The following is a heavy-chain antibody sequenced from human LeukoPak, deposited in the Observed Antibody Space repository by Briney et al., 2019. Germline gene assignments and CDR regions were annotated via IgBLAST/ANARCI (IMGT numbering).Heavy chain of an antibody. CDR2: INPNSGGT. CDR3: VRDGAMDV. CDR1: GYTFIGYC. J-gene: IGHJ6*02. Sequence: ASVKVSCKASGYTFIGYCMHWVRQAPGQGLEWMGWINPNSGGTNYAQKFQGRVTMTRDTSISTAYMEVSRLRSDDTAVYYCVRDGAMDVWGQGTTVTVSS. V-gene: IGHV1-2*02.